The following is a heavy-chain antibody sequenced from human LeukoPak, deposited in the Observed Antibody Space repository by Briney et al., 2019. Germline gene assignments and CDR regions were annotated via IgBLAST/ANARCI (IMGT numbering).Heavy chain of an antibody. J-gene: IGHJ4*02. CDR1: GFTFSSYA. CDR3: AKYISGYDGFDY. V-gene: IGHV3-23*01. Sequence: GGSLRLSCAASGFTFSSYARSWVRQAPGKGLEWVSAISGSGGSTYYADSVKGRFTISRDNSKNTLYLQMNSLRAEDTAVYYCAKYISGYDGFDYWGQGTLVTVSS. CDR2: ISGSGGST. D-gene: IGHD5-12*01.